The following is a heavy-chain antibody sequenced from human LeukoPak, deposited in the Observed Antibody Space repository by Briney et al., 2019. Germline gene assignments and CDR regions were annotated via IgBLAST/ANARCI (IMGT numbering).Heavy chain of an antibody. V-gene: IGHV1-2*06. CDR3: ARGLSRYYYDSRPTYYFDY. CDR2: INPNSGGT. Sequence: GASVKVSCKASGYTFTGYYMHWVRQAPGQGLEWMGRINPNSGGTNYAQKFQGRVTMTRDTSISTAYMELSRLRSDDTAVYYCARGLSRYYYDSRPTYYFDYWGQGTLVTVSS. J-gene: IGHJ4*02. CDR1: GYTFTGYY. D-gene: IGHD3-22*01.